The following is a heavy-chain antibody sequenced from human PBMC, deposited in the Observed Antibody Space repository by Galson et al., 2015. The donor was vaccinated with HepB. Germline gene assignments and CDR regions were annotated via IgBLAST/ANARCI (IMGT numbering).Heavy chain of an antibody. CDR1: GFSLSTRGVG. CDR3: AHRYASGAGASCRGVCPYYFDY. Sequence: PALVKPTQPLTLTCTFSGFSLSTRGVGVGWIRQPPGKALEWLALIYWDDDKRYSPSLKNRLTISKDTSKNQVVLTMTNMDPVDTGTYYCAHRYASGAGASCRGVCPYYFDYWGQGILVTVSS. CDR2: IYWDDDK. V-gene: IGHV2-5*02. D-gene: IGHD2-21*01. J-gene: IGHJ4*02.